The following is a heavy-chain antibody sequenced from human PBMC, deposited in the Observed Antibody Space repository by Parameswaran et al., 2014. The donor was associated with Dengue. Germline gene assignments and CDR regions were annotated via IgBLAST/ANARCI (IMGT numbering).Heavy chain of an antibody. CDR2: TSSSGSTI. J-gene: IGHJ4*02. Sequence: VRQAPGKGLEWVSYTSSSGSTIFYADSVKGRITISRDNAKNSLYMQMNSLRAEDTAVYYCARKAPYFDHWGQGTLVTVSS. D-gene: IGHD6-6*01. CDR3: ARKAPYFDH. V-gene: IGHV3-11*01.